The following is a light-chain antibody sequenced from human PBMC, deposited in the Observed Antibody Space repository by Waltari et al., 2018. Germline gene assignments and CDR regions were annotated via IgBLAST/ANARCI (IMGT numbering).Light chain of an antibody. CDR2: GAS. Sequence: EIGMTQPPAILSVSPGERGTLSSRASPSVSNILAWYQQKPGKDLRPLIVGASTRATGVPARFRGSVSGTEFTLTISSLQSEDFAVYDCQQCNDWPRTFGQGTKVEIK. V-gene: IGKV3D-15*01. CDR1: PSVSNI. CDR3: QQCNDWPRT. J-gene: IGKJ1*01.